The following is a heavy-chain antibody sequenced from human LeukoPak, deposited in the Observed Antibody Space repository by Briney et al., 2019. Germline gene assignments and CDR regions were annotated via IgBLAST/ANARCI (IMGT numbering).Heavy chain of an antibody. J-gene: IGHJ6*03. D-gene: IGHD2-2*02. CDR2: IIPIFGTA. V-gene: IGHV1-69*13. CDR3: ARGKLDDCSSTSCYTEAYYYYYMDV. CDR1: GGTFSSYA. Sequence: SVKVSCKASGGTFSSYAISWVRQAPGQGLEWMGGIIPIFGTANYAQKFQGRVTITADESTSTAYMELSSLRSEDTAVYYCARGKLDDCSSTSCYTEAYYYYYMDVWGKGTTVTVSS.